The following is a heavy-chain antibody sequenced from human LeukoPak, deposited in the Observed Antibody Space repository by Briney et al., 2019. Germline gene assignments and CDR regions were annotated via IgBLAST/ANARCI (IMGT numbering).Heavy chain of an antibody. CDR3: ARTSPTSHFDF. CDR2: INGDGSNS. CDR1: GFTFTTYW. D-gene: IGHD3-16*01. V-gene: IGHV3-74*01. Sequence: GSLRLSCVASGFTFTTYWVHWVRQAPGKGLVWVSRINGDGSNSNYADSVKGRFTISRDNARNTLYLQMNGLRAEDTALYYCARTSPTSHFDFWGQGTLVTVSS. J-gene: IGHJ4*02.